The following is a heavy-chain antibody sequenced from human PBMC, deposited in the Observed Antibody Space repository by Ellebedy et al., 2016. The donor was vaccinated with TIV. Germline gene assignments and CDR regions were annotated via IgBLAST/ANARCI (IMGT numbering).Heavy chain of an antibody. Sequence: GSLRLSXAVYGGSFSGYYWSWIRQPPGKGLEWIGEINHSGSTNYNPSLKSRVTISVDTSKNQFSLKLSSVTAADTAVYYCARADIVVVPAAMPGGAPDYYYGMDVWGQGTTVTVSS. CDR2: INHSGST. D-gene: IGHD2-2*01. CDR3: ARADIVVVPAAMPGGAPDYYYGMDV. CDR1: GGSFSGYY. V-gene: IGHV4-34*01. J-gene: IGHJ6*02.